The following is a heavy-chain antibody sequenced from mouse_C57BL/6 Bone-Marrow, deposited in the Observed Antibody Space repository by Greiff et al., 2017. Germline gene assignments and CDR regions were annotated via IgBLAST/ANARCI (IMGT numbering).Heavy chain of an antibody. D-gene: IGHD1-1*01. V-gene: IGHV1-55*01. Sequence: VQLQQPGAELVKPGASVKMSCKASGYTFTSYWITWVKQRPGQGLEWIGDIYPGSGSTNYNEKFKSKATLTVDTSSSTAYMQLSSLTSEDSAVYYCAREGRTTVVARGYFDYWGQGTTLTVSS. CDR3: AREGRTTVVARGYFDY. J-gene: IGHJ2*01. CDR2: IYPGSGST. CDR1: GYTFTSYW.